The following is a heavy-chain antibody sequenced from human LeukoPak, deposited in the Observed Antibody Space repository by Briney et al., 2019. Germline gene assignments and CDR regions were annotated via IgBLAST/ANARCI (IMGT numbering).Heavy chain of an antibody. Sequence: GASVKVSCKASGYTFTGYYMHWVRQAPGQGLEWMGWINPNSGGTNYAQKFQGRVTMTRDTSISTAYMELSRLRSDDTAVYYCARGPAYYDILTGYYPTFDYWGQGTLVTVSS. V-gene: IGHV1-2*02. CDR1: GYTFTGYY. D-gene: IGHD3-9*01. J-gene: IGHJ4*02. CDR3: ARGPAYYDILTGYYPTFDY. CDR2: INPNSGGT.